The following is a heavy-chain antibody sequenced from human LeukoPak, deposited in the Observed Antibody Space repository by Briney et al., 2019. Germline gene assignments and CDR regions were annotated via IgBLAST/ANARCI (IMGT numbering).Heavy chain of an antibody. D-gene: IGHD3-22*01. CDR3: ARLYDSSGYYYYYYYYMDV. V-gene: IGHV4-39*01. CDR2: IYYSGST. CDR1: GGSISSSSYY. J-gene: IGHJ6*03. Sequence: SETLSLTCTVSGGSISSSSYYWGWIRQPPGKGLEWIGSIYYSGSTYYNRSLKSRVTISVDTSKNQFSLKLSSVTAADTAVYYCARLYDSSGYYYYYYYYMDVWGKGTTVTVSS.